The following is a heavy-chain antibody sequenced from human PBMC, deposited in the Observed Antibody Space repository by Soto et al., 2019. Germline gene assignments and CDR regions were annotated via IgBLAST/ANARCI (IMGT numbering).Heavy chain of an antibody. CDR3: AKAHPAIDGHDPFDI. Sequence: GGSLRLSCAASGFTFSSDGMHGGRQAPGKGLEWVAVISYDGSNKYYADSVKGRFTISRDNSKNTLYLQMNSLRAEDTAVYYCAKAHPAIDGHDPFDIWGQGTIVPVSS. V-gene: IGHV3-30*18. CDR1: GFTFSSDG. D-gene: IGHD2-2*01. CDR2: ISYDGSNK. J-gene: IGHJ3*02.